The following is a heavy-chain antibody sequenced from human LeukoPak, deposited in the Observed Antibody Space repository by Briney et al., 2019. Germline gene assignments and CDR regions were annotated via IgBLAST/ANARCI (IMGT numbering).Heavy chain of an antibody. CDR1: GYTFTGYY. Sequence: ASVKVSCKASGYTFTGYYMHWVRQAPGQGLEWMGWINPNSGGTNYAQKFQGRVTMTRDTSISTAYVELSRLRSDDTAVYYCARDRYDSSGTLDYWGQGTLVTVSS. CDR3: ARDRYDSSGTLDY. D-gene: IGHD3-22*01. J-gene: IGHJ4*02. V-gene: IGHV1-2*02. CDR2: INPNSGGT.